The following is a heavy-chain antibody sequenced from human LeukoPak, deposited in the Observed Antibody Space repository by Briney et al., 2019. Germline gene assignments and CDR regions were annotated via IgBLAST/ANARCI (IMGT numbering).Heavy chain of an antibody. CDR1: GFTFSSYS. CDR2: ISSSSSYI. CDR3: ARDFVAAAGTEGFDY. D-gene: IGHD6-13*01. J-gene: IGHJ4*02. Sequence: GGSLRLSCAASGFTFSSYSMNWVRQAPGKGLEWVSSISSSSSYIYYAYSVKGRFTISRDNAKNSLYLQMNSLRAEDTAVYYCARDFVAAAGTEGFDYWGQGTLVTVSS. V-gene: IGHV3-21*01.